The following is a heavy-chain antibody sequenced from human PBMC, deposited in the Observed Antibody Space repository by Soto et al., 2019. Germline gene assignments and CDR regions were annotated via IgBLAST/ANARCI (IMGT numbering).Heavy chain of an antibody. CDR1: GFSLPTDRVG. D-gene: IGHD7-27*01. CDR3: AHSLIPNWGSRGAFDY. J-gene: IGHJ4*02. Sequence: QITLKESGPTLVKPTQTLTLTCTFSGFSLPTDRVGVGWIRQPPGKALEWLAVIYWDDDKRYSPSLKSRLTITKDTSKNQVVLTMTNMDPVDTATYYCAHSLIPNWGSRGAFDYWGQGTLVTVSS. CDR2: IYWDDDK. V-gene: IGHV2-5*02.